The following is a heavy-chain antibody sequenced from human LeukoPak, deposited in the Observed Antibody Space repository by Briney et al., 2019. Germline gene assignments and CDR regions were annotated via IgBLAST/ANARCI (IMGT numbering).Heavy chain of an antibody. CDR3: ARVGGSGWYYFDY. V-gene: IGHV3-48*03. J-gene: IGHJ4*02. D-gene: IGHD6-19*01. CDR2: ISSSGSTI. CDR1: GFIFSNYG. Sequence: PGGSLRLSCAASGFIFSNYGIHWVRQAPGKGLEWVSYISSSGSTIYYADSVKGRFTISRDNAKNSLYLQMNSLRAEDTAVYYCARVGGSGWYYFDYWGQGTLVTVSS.